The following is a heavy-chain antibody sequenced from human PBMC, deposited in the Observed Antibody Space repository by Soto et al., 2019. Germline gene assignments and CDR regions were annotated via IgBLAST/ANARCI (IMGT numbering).Heavy chain of an antibody. V-gene: IGHV4-59*01. CDR2: ISHSGST. Sequence: XASLSLTCTVCGGSISDDYWSGIGQPPGKGLEWIVHISHSGSTNYNPSLKSRVTISVDTSKRQFSLKLSSVTAADTAVYYCAREARGVISGMDVWGQRTTVTVSS. J-gene: IGHJ6*02. CDR1: GGSISDDY. D-gene: IGHD3-10*01. CDR3: AREARGVISGMDV.